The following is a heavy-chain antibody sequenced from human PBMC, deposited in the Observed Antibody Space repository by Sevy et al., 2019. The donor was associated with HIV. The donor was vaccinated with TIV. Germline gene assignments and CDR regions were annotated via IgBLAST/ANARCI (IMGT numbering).Heavy chain of an antibody. CDR1: GYTFTSYD. CDR2: MNPNSGNT. V-gene: IGHV1-8*01. D-gene: IGHD3-3*01. CDR3: AKGYYGFWSGYYYGMDV. J-gene: IGHJ6*02. Sequence: ASVKVSCKASGYTFTSYDINWVRQATGLGLEWMGWMNPNSGNTGYAQKFQGRVIMTRNTSITTAYMELSSLKSEDTAVYYCAKGYYGFWSGYYYGMDVWGQGTTVTVSS.